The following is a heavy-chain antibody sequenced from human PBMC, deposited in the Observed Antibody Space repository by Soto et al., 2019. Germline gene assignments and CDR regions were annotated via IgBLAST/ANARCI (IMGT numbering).Heavy chain of an antibody. D-gene: IGHD1-26*01. CDR2: ISGSGAGT. CDR3: AKCDSGSYYCADY. Sequence: EVQLLESGGGLVQPGGSLRLSCAASGFTFSSYAMTWVRQAPGKGLEWVSAISGSGAGTYYADSVEGRFTISRDNSKNTLYLQMNSLRAEDTAVYYCAKCDSGSYYCADYWGQGTLVTVSS. CDR1: GFTFSSYA. V-gene: IGHV3-23*01. J-gene: IGHJ4*02.